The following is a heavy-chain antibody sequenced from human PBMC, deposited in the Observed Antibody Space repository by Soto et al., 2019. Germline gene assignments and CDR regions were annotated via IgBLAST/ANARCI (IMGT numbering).Heavy chain of an antibody. CDR2: IDHSGST. D-gene: IGHD2-15*01. V-gene: IGHV4-34*01. CDR3: VRGLRYSGMDV. CDR1: GGYFSAYY. Sequence: QVQLQQWGAGLLKPSETLSLTCAVNGGYFSAYYWTWIRQPPGRGLEWIGEIDHSGSTNYNPSLERRVTISIDTAKNLFSLNVTSVTAADTAVYYCVRGLRYSGMDVWGQGTTVTVS. J-gene: IGHJ6*02.